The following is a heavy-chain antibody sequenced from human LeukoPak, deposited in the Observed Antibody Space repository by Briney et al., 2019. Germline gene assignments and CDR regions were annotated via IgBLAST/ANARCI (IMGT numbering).Heavy chain of an antibody. CDR3: VRDSTWNDSDY. D-gene: IGHD1-1*01. CDR2: IGVKAYGGTA. Sequence: GGSLRLSCTTSGFTSDDYGMSWVRQAPGKGLEWVGFIGVKAYGGTAKYAESVKGRFTISRDDSKSIAYLEMNSLKTEDTAVYYCVRDSTWNDSDYWGQGTLVTVSS. CDR1: GFTSDDYG. J-gene: IGHJ4*02. V-gene: IGHV3-49*04.